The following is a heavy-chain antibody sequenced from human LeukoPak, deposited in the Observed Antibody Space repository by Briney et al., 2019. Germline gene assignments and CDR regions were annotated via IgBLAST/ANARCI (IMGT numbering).Heavy chain of an antibody. J-gene: IGHJ4*02. CDR3: ARESSSLTYPDFDY. CDR2: IIPSGHTT. CDR1: GFTFSSHC. Sequence: GGSLRLSCVASGFTFSSHCMNWVRQAPGKGLEWVSGIIPSGHTTYDAASVRGRFTISRDNSRNTVYLQMNSLRAEDTAVYYCARESSSLTYPDFDYWGQGTLVTVSS. D-gene: IGHD2-15*01. V-gene: IGHV3-23*01.